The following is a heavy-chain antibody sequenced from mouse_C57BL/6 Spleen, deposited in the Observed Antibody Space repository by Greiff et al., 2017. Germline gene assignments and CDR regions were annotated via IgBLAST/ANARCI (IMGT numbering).Heavy chain of an antibody. CDR3: ARELGEDY. J-gene: IGHJ2*01. CDR2: IYPGDGDT. D-gene: IGHD4-1*01. Sequence: VQLKESGPELVKPGASVKISCKASGYAFSSSWMNWVKQRPGKGLEWIGRIYPGDGDTNYNGKFKGKATLTADKSSSTAYMQLSSLTSEDSAVYFCARELGEDYWGQGTTLTVSS. CDR1: GYAFSSSW. V-gene: IGHV1-82*01.